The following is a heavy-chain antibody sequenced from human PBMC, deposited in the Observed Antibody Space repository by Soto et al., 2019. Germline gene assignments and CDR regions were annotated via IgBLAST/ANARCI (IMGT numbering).Heavy chain of an antibody. CDR1: GFTFSSYA. J-gene: IGHJ4*02. CDR2: ISSNGGST. D-gene: IGHD3-22*01. CDR3: VKARINPYYYDSSGPY. Sequence: PGGSLRLSCSASGFTFSSYAMHWVRQAPGKGLEYVSAISSNGGSTYYADSVKGRFTISRDNSKNTLYLQMSSLRAEDTAVYYCVKARINPYYYDSSGPYWGQGTLVTVSS. V-gene: IGHV3-64D*08.